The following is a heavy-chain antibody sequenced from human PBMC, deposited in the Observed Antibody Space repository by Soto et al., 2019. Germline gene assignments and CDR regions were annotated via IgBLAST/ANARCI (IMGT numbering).Heavy chain of an antibody. V-gene: IGHV3-23*01. Sequence: EVQLMESGGGLVQPGGSLRLSCAASGFTFDNYAMNWVRQAPGKGLEWVSGISATGGSTYYAASVRDRFGISRDNSKNTLDLQMNSLRAEDTAVYYCARSLDVFLWLGELLSLGFDSWGQGTLVTASS. J-gene: IGHJ4*02. CDR2: ISATGGST. D-gene: IGHD3-10*01. CDR3: ARSLDVFLWLGELLSLGFDS. CDR1: GFTFDNYA.